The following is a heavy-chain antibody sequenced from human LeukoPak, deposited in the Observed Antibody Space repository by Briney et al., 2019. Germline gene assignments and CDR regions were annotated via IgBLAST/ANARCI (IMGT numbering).Heavy chain of an antibody. CDR1: GFTFGDYA. D-gene: IGHD5-18*01. CDR2: IKQDGSEK. Sequence: PGGSLRLSCTASGFTFGDYAMSWVRQAPGKGLEWVANIKQDGSEKYYVDSVKGRFTISRDNAKNSLYLQMNSLRAEDTAVYYCARAGGTAMVTAFDYWGQGTLVTVSS. J-gene: IGHJ4*02. V-gene: IGHV3-7*01. CDR3: ARAGGTAMVTAFDY.